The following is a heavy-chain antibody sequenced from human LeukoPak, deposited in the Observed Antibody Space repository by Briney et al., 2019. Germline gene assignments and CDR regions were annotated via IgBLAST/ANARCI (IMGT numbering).Heavy chain of an antibody. D-gene: IGHD5-18*01. J-gene: IGHJ4*02. CDR2: ISDSGRAT. CDR1: GFTFNNYA. Sequence: PGGSLRLSCAASGFTFNNYAMSWVRQAPGEGLEWVSGISDSGRATYYTDSVRGRCTISRDNSKNTVYLQMSNLRAEDTAVYFCARHDSFIPYWGQGSLVTVSS. V-gene: IGHV3-23*01. CDR3: ARHDSFIPY.